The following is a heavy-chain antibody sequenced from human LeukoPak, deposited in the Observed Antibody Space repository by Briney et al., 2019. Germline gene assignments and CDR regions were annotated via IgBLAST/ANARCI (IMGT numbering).Heavy chain of an antibody. CDR3: AKDPSYYYDSPAYYFDY. D-gene: IGHD3-22*01. Sequence: GGSLRLSCAASGFTFDDYAMHWVRQAPGKGLEWVSGISWNSGSIGYADSVKGRFTISRDNAKNSLYLQMNSLRAEDTALYYCAKDPSYYYDSPAYYFDYWGQGTLVTVSS. CDR2: ISWNSGSI. V-gene: IGHV3-9*01. CDR1: GFTFDDYA. J-gene: IGHJ4*02.